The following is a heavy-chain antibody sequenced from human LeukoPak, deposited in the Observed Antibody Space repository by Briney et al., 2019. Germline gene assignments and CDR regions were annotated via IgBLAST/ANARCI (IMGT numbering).Heavy chain of an antibody. CDR3: ARGTRRDYGDYNWFDP. Sequence: ASVKVSCKASGYTFTSYAMHWVRQAPEQRLEWMGWINAGNGNTKYSQKFQGGVTITRDTSTSTAYMELSSLRSEDTAVYYCARGTRRDYGDYNWFDPWGQGTLVTVSS. D-gene: IGHD4-17*01. CDR2: INAGNGNT. V-gene: IGHV1-3*01. J-gene: IGHJ5*02. CDR1: GYTFTSYA.